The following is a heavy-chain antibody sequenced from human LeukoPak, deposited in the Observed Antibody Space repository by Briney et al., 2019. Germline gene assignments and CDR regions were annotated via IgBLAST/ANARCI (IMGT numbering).Heavy chain of an antibody. D-gene: IGHD2-2*01. CDR2: ISGSGSGGRT. CDR1: GFTFSSYA. J-gene: IGHJ6*02. Sequence: GGSLRLSCAASGFTFSSYAMSWVRQAPGKGLEWVSTISGSGSGGRTYYADSVKGRFTISRDNAKNSLYLQMNSLRAEDTAVYYCARDDLIDIVVVPAAEGYYYGMDVWGQGTTVTVSS. CDR3: ARDDLIDIVVVPAAEGYYYGMDV. V-gene: IGHV3-23*01.